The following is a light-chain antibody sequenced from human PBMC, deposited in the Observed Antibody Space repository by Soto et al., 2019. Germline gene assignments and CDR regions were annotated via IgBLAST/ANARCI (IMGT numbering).Light chain of an antibody. CDR1: QSISSW. Sequence: DIQMTQSPSTLSASVGDRVTITCRASQSISSWLAWYQQRPGKAPKLLIYDASSLQSGVPSRFSGSGSGTDYTLTISSLQPEDFATYYCQQLLSYPITFGQGTRLEIK. CDR2: DAS. CDR3: QQLLSYPIT. J-gene: IGKJ5*01. V-gene: IGKV1-5*01.